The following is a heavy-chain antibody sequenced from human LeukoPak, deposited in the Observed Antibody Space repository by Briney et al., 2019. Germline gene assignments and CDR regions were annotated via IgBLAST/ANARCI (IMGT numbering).Heavy chain of an antibody. CDR2: ISAYNGNT. CDR1: GYTFTSYG. Sequence: GASVKVSCKASGYTFTSYGISWVRQAPGQGLEWMGWISAYNGNTNYAQKLQGRVTMTTDTSTSTAYMELRSLRSDDTAVYYCARVRVRQQLVLDWFDPWGQGTLVTVSS. J-gene: IGHJ5*02. V-gene: IGHV1-18*01. D-gene: IGHD6-13*01. CDR3: ARVRVRQQLVLDWFDP.